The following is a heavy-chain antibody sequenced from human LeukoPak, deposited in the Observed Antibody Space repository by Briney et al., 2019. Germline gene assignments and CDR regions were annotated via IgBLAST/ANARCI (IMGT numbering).Heavy chain of an antibody. D-gene: IGHD3-3*01. J-gene: IGHJ4*02. CDR1: GYTFTSYY. Sequence: GASVKVSCKASGYTFTSYYMHWVRQAPGQGLEWMGIINPSGGSTSYAQKFQGRVTMTRDTSTSTVYMELSSLRSEDTAVYYCARGTRAHRGIFGVDAQYYWGQGTLVTVSS. CDR3: ARGTRAHRGIFGVDAQYY. CDR2: INPSGGST. V-gene: IGHV1-46*01.